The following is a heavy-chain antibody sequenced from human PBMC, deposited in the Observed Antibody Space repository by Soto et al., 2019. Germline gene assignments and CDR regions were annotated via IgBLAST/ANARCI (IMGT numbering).Heavy chain of an antibody. Sequence: QLQLQESGSGLVKPSQTLSLTCAVSGGSISSGGYSWSWIRQPPGKGLEWIGYIYHSGNTYYNPSLKSRVTISVDRSKNQFSLKLSSVTAADTAVYYCARARIAAAGIRDFDYWGQGTLVTVSS. D-gene: IGHD6-13*01. V-gene: IGHV4-30-2*01. CDR3: ARARIAAAGIRDFDY. CDR1: GGSISSGGYS. CDR2: IYHSGNT. J-gene: IGHJ4*02.